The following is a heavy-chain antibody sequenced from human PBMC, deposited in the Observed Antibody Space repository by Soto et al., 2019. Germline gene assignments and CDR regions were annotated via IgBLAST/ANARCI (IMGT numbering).Heavy chain of an antibody. J-gene: IGHJ5*01. D-gene: IGHD3-10*02. CDR2: IFYSGST. CDR3: ASMIGDPVLSFDS. CDR1: GGSISSYY. Sequence: QVQLQESGPGLVKPSETLSLTCTVSGGSISSYYWSWIRQPPGKGLEWIGFIFYSGSTSYNPSLQSRVTTSIDTSEYQFSLKLNSVTAADTAVYYCASMIGDPVLSFDSWGQGTLVAVSS. V-gene: IGHV4-59*01.